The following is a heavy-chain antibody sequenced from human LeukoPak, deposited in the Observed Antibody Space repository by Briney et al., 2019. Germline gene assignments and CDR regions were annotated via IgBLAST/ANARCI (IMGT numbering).Heavy chain of an antibody. CDR3: ARVDYDSSAGY. J-gene: IGHJ4*02. CDR2: FDPEDGET. CDR1: GYTLTELS. Sequence: ASVKVSCKVSGYTLTELSMHWVRQAPGKGLEWMGGFDPEDGETIYAQKFQGRVTITADESTSTAYMELSSLRSEDTAVYYCARVDYDSSAGYWGQGTLVTVSS. D-gene: IGHD3-22*01. V-gene: IGHV1-24*01.